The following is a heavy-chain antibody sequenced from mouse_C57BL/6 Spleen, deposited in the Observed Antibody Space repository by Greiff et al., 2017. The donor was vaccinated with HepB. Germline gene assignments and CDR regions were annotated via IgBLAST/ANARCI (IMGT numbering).Heavy chain of an antibody. CDR3: ARDEVLRPGFAY. D-gene: IGHD1-1*01. CDR2: ISDGGSYT. J-gene: IGHJ3*01. Sequence: EVQRVESGGGLVKPGGSLKLSCAASGFTFSSYAMSWVRQTPEKRLEWVATISDGGSYTYYPDNVKGRFTISRDNAKNNLYLQMSHLKSEDTAMYYCARDEVLRPGFAYWGQGTLVTVSA. V-gene: IGHV5-4*01. CDR1: GFTFSSYA.